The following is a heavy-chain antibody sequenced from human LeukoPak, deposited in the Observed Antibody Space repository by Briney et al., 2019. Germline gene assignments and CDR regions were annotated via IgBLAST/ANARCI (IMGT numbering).Heavy chain of an antibody. D-gene: IGHD3-3*01. CDR2: IYSGGST. Sequence: GGSLRLSCAASGFTVSSNYMSWVRQAPGKGLEWVSVIYSGGSTYYADSVKGRFTISRDNSKNTLYLQMNSLRAEDTAVYYCARDPQYDLWSGSAFDIWGQGTMVTVSS. V-gene: IGHV3-66*02. CDR1: GFTVSSNY. CDR3: ARDPQYDLWSGSAFDI. J-gene: IGHJ3*02.